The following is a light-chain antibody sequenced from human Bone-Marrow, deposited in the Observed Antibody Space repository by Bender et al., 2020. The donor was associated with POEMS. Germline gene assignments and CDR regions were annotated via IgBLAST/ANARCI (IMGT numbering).Light chain of an antibody. CDR1: ELGTKY. J-gene: IGLJ2*01. Sequence: SYELTQPPSVSVSPGQTASITCSGEELGTKYTCWYQQKPGQSPVLVIYQDSQRPSGVPDRFSGSTSGNTASLTVSGLQAEDEAEYYCSSYAGSNTPVVFGGGTKLTVL. CDR2: QDS. V-gene: IGLV3-1*01. CDR3: SSYAGSNTPVV.